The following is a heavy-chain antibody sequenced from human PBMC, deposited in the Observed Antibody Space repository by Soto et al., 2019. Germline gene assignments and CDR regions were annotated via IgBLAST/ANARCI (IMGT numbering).Heavy chain of an antibody. CDR3: ARLTLAHDSSGYHIFDY. CDR1: GYSXTTYW. Sequence: GESLKISCQASGYSXTTYWISWVRQMPGKGLECMGRIDPTDSYTDYGPSFEGHVTMSVDRSINTAYLEWSSLKASDSAMYYCARLTLAHDSSGYHIFDYWGQGTLVNVSS. CDR2: IDPTDSYT. J-gene: IGHJ4*02. D-gene: IGHD3-22*01. V-gene: IGHV5-10-1*01.